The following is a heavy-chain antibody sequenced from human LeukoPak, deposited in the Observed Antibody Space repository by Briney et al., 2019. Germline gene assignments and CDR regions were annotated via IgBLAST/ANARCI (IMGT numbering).Heavy chain of an antibody. CDR3: ARGVTYYDFWSGYYRLDY. CDR1: GFTFSTHA. J-gene: IGHJ4*02. V-gene: IGHV3-48*04. CDR2: ISASSANI. Sequence: GGSLRLSCAASGFTFSTHAMNWVRQAPGKRLEWVSYISASSANIRYADSVKGRFTISRDNAKNSLYLQMNSLRAEDTAVYYCARGVTYYDFWSGYYRLDYWGQGTLVTVSS. D-gene: IGHD3-3*01.